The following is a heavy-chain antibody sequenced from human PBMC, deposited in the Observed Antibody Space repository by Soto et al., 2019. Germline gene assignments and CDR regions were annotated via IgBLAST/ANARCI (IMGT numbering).Heavy chain of an antibody. D-gene: IGHD2-15*01. CDR1: GFPFNRYA. J-gene: IGHJ4*02. Sequence: GFLRPSCAASGFPFNRYAISWVRQAPGKGLEWVSAISGSGGSTNYADSVKGRFTISRDNSKDTLYLQMNSLRAEDTAVYYCAKDPGCSGCSCFVDYWGQGTLVTVSS. CDR2: ISGSGGST. V-gene: IGHV3-23*01. CDR3: AKDPGCSGCSCFVDY.